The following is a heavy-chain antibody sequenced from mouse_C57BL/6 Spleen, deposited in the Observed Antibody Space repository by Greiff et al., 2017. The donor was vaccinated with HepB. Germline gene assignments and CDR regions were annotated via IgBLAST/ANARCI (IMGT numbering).Heavy chain of an antibody. CDR3: ARRDEYFDV. J-gene: IGHJ1*03. CDR2: IYPGSGNT. Sequence: VKLMESGAELVRPGASVKLSCKASGYTFTDYYINWVKQRPGQGLEWIARIYPGSGNTYYNEKFKGKATLTAEKSSSTAYMQLSSLTSEGSAVYFCARRDEYFDVWGTGTTVTVSS. D-gene: IGHD3-3*01. V-gene: IGHV1-76*01. CDR1: GYTFTDYY.